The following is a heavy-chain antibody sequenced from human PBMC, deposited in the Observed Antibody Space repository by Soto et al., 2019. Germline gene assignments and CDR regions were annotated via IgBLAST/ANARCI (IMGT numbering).Heavy chain of an antibody. V-gene: IGHV4-31*03. CDR1: GGSISSGGYY. D-gene: IGHD1-7*01. Sequence: SETLSLTCTVSGGSISSGGYYWSWIRQHPGKGLEWIGYIYYSGSTYYNPSLKSRVTISVDTSKNQFSLKLSSVTAADTAVYYCARSITGTTFAFDIWGQGTMVTVSS. J-gene: IGHJ3*02. CDR2: IYYSGST. CDR3: ARSITGTTFAFDI.